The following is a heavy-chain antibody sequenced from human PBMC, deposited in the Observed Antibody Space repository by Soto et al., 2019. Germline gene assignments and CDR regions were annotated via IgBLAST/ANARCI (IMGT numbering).Heavy chain of an antibody. D-gene: IGHD3-16*01. J-gene: IGHJ4*02. Sequence: EVQLVESGGGLVQPGGSLRLSCAVSGFTFGSYWMNWVRLIPGKGLEWVAYIKPDGSATYYVDSVKGRFTISRDNAKNSLYLQMNSLRTEDTAVYYCAKKYYDYVWGVGDWGQGTLVTVSS. CDR1: GFTFGSYW. CDR3: AKKYYDYVWGVGD. CDR2: IKPDGSAT. V-gene: IGHV3-7*01.